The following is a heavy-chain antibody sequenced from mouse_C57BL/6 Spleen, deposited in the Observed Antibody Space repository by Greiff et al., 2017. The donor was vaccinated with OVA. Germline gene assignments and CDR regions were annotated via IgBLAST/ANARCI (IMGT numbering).Heavy chain of an antibody. D-gene: IGHD2-5*01. CDR2: IWSGGST. CDR1: GFSLTSYG. Sequence: VQLQQSGPGLVQPSQSLSITCTVSGFSLTSYGVHWVRQSPGKGLEWLGVIWSGGSTDYNAAFISRLSISKDNSKSQVFFKMNSLQADDTAIYYCARSGSYSNYEFAYWGQGTLVTVSA. J-gene: IGHJ3*01. V-gene: IGHV2-2*01. CDR3: ARSGSYSNYEFAY.